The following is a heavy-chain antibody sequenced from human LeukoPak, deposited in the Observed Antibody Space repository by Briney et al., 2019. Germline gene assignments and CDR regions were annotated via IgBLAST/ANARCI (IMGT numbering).Heavy chain of an antibody. CDR1: GYSISSGYY. J-gene: IGHJ3*01. CDR2: IYHSGST. CDR3: ARWDSGEWLHDAFDC. D-gene: IGHD3-3*01. Sequence: MPSETLTLTCGVSGYSISSGYYWGWIRQPPGKGLEWIGSIYHSGSTYYNPSLKSRVTISVDTSKNQFSLKLRSVTAADTALYYCARWDSGEWLHDAFDCWGQGTRVTVSS. V-gene: IGHV4-38-2*01.